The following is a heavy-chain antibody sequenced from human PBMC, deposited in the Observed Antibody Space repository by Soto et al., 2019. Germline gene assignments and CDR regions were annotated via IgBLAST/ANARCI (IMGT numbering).Heavy chain of an antibody. Sequence: GGSLRLSCAASAFTFKNHWMHWVRQVPGKGLEWVASIKKDESDKCYVDSVKGRFTISRDNAKNSLSLEMNSLRGEDTAVYYCARLYYLDASVYRPLDFWGQGILVTVSS. CDR3: ARLYYLDASVYRPLDF. CDR1: AFTFKNHW. J-gene: IGHJ4*02. V-gene: IGHV3-7*01. D-gene: IGHD3-22*01. CDR2: IKKDESDK.